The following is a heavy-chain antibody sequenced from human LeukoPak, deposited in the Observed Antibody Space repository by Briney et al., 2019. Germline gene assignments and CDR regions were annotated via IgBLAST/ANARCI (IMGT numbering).Heavy chain of an antibody. Sequence: GGSLRLSCAASGFTFSNYAMSWVRQAPGKGLEWASGISGSCGDTYYADSVKGRFTISRDNSKNTLYLQMNSLRAEDTAVYYCAKDRSCTNNICHGDFDYWGQGTLVTVSS. CDR3: AKDRSCTNNICHGDFDY. V-gene: IGHV3-23*01. CDR1: GFTFSNYA. J-gene: IGHJ4*02. CDR2: ISGSCGDT. D-gene: IGHD2-8*01.